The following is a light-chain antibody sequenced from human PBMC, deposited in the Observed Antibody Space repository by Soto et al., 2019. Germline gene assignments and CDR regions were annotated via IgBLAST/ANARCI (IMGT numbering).Light chain of an antibody. CDR1: QSVSSY. CDR3: QQRSNWPIT. CDR2: DAS. V-gene: IGKV3-11*01. Sequence: VLTQSPATLSLSPGERATLSCRASQSVSSYLAWYQQKPGQAPRLLIYDASNRATGIPARFSGSGSGTDFTLTISSLDPEDFAVYYCQQRSNWPITFGQGTRLEIK. J-gene: IGKJ5*01.